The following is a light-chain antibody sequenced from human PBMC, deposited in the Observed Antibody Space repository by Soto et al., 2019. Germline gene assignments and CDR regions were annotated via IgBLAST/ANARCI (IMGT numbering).Light chain of an antibody. CDR3: QQYNNWPPFT. V-gene: IGKV3-15*01. CDR1: QSVSSN. J-gene: IGKJ3*01. Sequence: EIVMTQSPATLSVSPGERATLSCRASQSVSSNLAWYQQKPGQAPRLLIYGASTRATGIPARFSGSGSGTDFTLTISSLQSEDFAVYYCQQYNNWPPFTFGPGTKVGIK. CDR2: GAS.